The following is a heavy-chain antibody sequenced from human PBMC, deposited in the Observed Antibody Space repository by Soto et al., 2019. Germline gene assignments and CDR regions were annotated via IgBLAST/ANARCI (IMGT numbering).Heavy chain of an antibody. CDR2: INAGNGNT. D-gene: IGHD2-8*01. Sequence: GASVKVSCKASGYTFTSCAMHWVRQAPGQRLEWMGWINAGNGNTKYSQKFQGRVTITRDTSASTAYMELSSLRSEDTAVYYCASQYCINGVCSYNDAFDIWGQGTMVTVSS. J-gene: IGHJ3*02. V-gene: IGHV1-3*01. CDR3: ASQYCINGVCSYNDAFDI. CDR1: GYTFTSCA.